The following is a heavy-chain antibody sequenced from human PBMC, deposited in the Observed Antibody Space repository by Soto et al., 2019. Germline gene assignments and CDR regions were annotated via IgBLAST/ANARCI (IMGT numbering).Heavy chain of an antibody. V-gene: IGHV1-24*01. D-gene: IGHD3-22*01. CDR2: FDPEDGET. CDR3: APGDSSGYYEGWSDT. Sequence: SVKVSCKVSGYTLTELSMHWVRQAPGKGLEWMGGFDPEDGETIYAQKFQGRVTMTEDTSTDTAYMELSSLRSEDTAVYYCAPGDSSGYYEGWSDTWGQGTLVNSPQ. J-gene: IGHJ5*02. CDR1: GYTLTELS.